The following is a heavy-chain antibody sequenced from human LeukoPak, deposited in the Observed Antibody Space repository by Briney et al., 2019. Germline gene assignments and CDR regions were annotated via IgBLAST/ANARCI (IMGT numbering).Heavy chain of an antibody. D-gene: IGHD2-2*01. CDR3: ARRDEGCSSTSCPNWFDP. V-gene: IGHV4-38-2*02. Sequence: SETXXLTCTXXGFSISSGYYWGWIRPPPGKGLEWIGIIYHTGGTYYNPSLKSRVTISVDTYKNQFSLKLSSVTAADTAVYYCARRDEGCSSTSCPNWFDPWGQGTLVTVSS. CDR1: GFSISSGYY. CDR2: IYHTGGT. J-gene: IGHJ5*02.